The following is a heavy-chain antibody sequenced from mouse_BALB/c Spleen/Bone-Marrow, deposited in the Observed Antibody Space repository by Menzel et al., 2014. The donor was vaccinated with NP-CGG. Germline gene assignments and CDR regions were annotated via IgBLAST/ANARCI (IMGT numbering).Heavy chain of an antibody. Sequence: DVKLVESGVDLVQPGGSLKLSCAASGFDFSSYWMSWVRQAPGKGLEWIGEINPDSSTINYTPSLKDKFIISRDNAKNTLYLQMSKVIAEDTALYYCARRGSMFAYWGQGTPVTVSA. V-gene: IGHV4-1*02. D-gene: IGHD1-1*01. J-gene: IGHJ3*01. CDR2: INPDSSTI. CDR3: ARRGSMFAY. CDR1: GFDFSSYW.